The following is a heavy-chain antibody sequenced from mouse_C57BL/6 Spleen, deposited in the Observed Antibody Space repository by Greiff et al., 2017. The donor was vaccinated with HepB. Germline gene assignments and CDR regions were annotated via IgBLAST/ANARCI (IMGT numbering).Heavy chain of an antibody. V-gene: IGHV1-4*01. CDR2: INPSSGYT. CDR3: ARDGALGYYGSRGYFDY. D-gene: IGHD1-1*01. Sequence: QVQLQQSGAELARPGASVKMSCKASGYTFTSYTMHWVKQRPGQGLEWIGYINPSSGYTKYNQKYKDKATLTADKSSSTAYMQLSSLTSEDSAVYYCARDGALGYYGSRGYFDYWGQGTTLTVSS. CDR1: GYTFTSYT. J-gene: IGHJ2*01.